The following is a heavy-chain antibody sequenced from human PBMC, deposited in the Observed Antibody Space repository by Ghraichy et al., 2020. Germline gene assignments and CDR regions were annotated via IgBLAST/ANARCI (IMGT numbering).Heavy chain of an antibody. D-gene: IGHD3-9*01. V-gene: IGHV4-34*01. CDR1: GGSFSGYY. Sequence: SETLSLTCAVYGGSFSGYYWSWIRQPPGKGLEWIGEINHSGSTNYNPSLKSRVTISVDTSKNQFSLKLSSVTAADTAVYYCARGKASQAVLRYFDWSFSPLGPWGQGTLVTVSS. CDR3: ARGKASQAVLRYFDWSFSPLGP. CDR2: INHSGST. J-gene: IGHJ5*02.